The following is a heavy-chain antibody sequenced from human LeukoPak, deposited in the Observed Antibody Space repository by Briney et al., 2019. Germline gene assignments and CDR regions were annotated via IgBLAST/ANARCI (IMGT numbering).Heavy chain of an antibody. J-gene: IGHJ6*03. V-gene: IGHV4-34*01. CDR3: ARGRYSNWERYYYMDV. Sequence: SETLSLTCAVYGGSLSAYYWSWIRQSPGKGLEWIGEINKSESSNYNPSLKSRVTISVDTSKNQVSLQLSSVTAGDTAVYYCARGRYSNWERYYYMDVWGKGATVTVSS. D-gene: IGHD4-11*01. CDR1: GGSLSAYY. CDR2: INKSESS.